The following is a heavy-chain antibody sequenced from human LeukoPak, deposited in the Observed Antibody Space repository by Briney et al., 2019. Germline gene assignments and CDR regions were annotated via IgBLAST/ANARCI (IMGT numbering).Heavy chain of an antibody. CDR1: GYTFTSYY. CDR2: INPSGGST. Sequence: ASVRVSCKASGYTFTSYYMHWVRQAPGQGLEWMGIINPSGGSTSYAQKFQGRVTMTRDTTTSTVYMELSSLRSEDTAGYYCARQDSSSCDYWGQGTLVTVSS. CDR3: ARQDSSSCDY. V-gene: IGHV1-46*01. D-gene: IGHD6-13*01. J-gene: IGHJ4*02.